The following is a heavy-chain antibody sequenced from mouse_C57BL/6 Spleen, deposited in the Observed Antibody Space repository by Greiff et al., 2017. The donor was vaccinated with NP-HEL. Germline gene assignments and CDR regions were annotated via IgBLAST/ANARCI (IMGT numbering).Heavy chain of an antibody. J-gene: IGHJ3*01. CDR2: INYDGSST. V-gene: IGHV5-16*01. Sequence: EVKLMESEGGLVQPGSSMKLSCTASGFTFSDYYMAWVRQVPEKGLEWVANINYDGSSTYYLDSLQSRFIISRDTAKNILYLQMSSLKSEDTATYYCARDERGSFAYWGQGTLVTVSA. CDR1: GFTFSDYY. CDR3: ARDERGSFAY.